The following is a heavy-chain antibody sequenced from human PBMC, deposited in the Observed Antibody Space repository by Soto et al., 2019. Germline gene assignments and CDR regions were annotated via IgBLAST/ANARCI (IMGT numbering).Heavy chain of an antibody. Sequence: LSLSCAASGFTFSSYSMNWVRQAPGKGLEWVSSISSSSSYIYYADSVKGRFTISRDNAKNSLYLQMNSLRAEDTAVYYCARANRRGIAAAGTFFYGMDVWGPGTKVTVYS. CDR1: GFTFSSYS. CDR3: ARANRRGIAAAGTFFYGMDV. J-gene: IGHJ6*02. D-gene: IGHD6-13*01. CDR2: ISSSSSYI. V-gene: IGHV3-21*01.